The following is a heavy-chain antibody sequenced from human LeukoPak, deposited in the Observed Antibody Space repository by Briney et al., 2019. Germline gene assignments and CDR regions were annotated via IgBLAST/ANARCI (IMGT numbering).Heavy chain of an antibody. Sequence: GGSLRLSCAASGFTFSDYYMSWIRQAPGKGLEWVSYISSSSSYTNYADSVKGRFTISRDNAKNSLYLQMNSLRAEDTAIYYCARSYYASGVSGYWGQGTLVTVAS. D-gene: IGHD3-10*01. CDR1: GFTFSDYY. J-gene: IGHJ4*02. V-gene: IGHV3-11*03. CDR3: ARSYYASGVSGY. CDR2: ISSSSSYT.